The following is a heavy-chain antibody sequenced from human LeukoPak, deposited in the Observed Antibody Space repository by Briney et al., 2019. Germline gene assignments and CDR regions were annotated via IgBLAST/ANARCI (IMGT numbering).Heavy chain of an antibody. V-gene: IGHV1-2*02. D-gene: IGHD5-18*01. CDR3: ARDRTSYGGYYYGMDV. J-gene: IGHJ6*02. Sequence: ASVKVSCKASGYTFTGYYMHWVRQAPGQGLEWMGWINPNSGGTNYAQKFQGRVTMTRDMSISTAYMELSRLRSDDTAVYYCARDRTSYGGYYYGMDVWGQGTTVTVSS. CDR1: GYTFTGYY. CDR2: INPNSGGT.